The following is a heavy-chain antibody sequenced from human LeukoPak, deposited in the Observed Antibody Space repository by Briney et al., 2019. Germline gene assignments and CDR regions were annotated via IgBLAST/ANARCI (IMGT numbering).Heavy chain of an antibody. CDR3: AKDPGYFDWLLFTFDY. D-gene: IGHD3-9*01. Sequence: GGSLRLSCAASGFTFSSYAMHWVRQAPGKGLEWVAVISYDGSNKYYADSVKGRFTISRDNSKNTLYLQMNSLRAEDTAVYYCAKDPGYFDWLLFTFDYWGQGTLVTVSS. CDR2: ISYDGSNK. J-gene: IGHJ4*02. CDR1: GFTFSSYA. V-gene: IGHV3-30*04.